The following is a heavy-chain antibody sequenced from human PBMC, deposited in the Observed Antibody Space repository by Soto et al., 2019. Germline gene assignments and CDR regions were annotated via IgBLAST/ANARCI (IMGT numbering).Heavy chain of an antibody. V-gene: IGHV5-51*01. J-gene: IGHJ4*02. CDR1: GYYFPSYW. CDR3: ARQGNGAEGFDY. D-gene: IGHD4-17*01. Sequence: ESLKISCKGSGYYFPSYWIGWVRQMPGKGLEWMGIFYPGDSDTRYSPSFQGQVTISADRSISTAYLQWSSLKPSDTAMYYCARQGNGAEGFDYWGQGTLVTVSS. CDR2: FYPGDSDT.